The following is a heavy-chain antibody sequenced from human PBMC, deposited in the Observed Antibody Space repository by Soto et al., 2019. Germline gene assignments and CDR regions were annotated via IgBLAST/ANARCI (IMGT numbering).Heavy chain of an antibody. J-gene: IGHJ3*02. CDR1: GFSLRNARMG. CDR3: VRHDSSWETDDAFDI. D-gene: IGHD6-13*01. CDR2: IFSNDEK. Sequence: GSGPTLVNPTETLTLTCTVSGFSLRNARMGVSWIRQPPGKALEWLAHIFSNDEKSYSASLKSRLTISKDTSKSQVVLNMTNVDPVDTATYYCVRHDSSWETDDAFDIWGQGTLVTVSS. V-gene: IGHV2-26*01.